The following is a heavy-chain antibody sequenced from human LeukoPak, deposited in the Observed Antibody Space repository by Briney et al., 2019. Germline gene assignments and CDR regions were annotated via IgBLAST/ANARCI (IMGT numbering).Heavy chain of an antibody. CDR2: ISDSGGST. J-gene: IGHJ4*02. V-gene: IGHV3-23*01. CDR1: GFSFRYYA. CDR3: TKDATLITFFFDS. Sequence: GGSLRLSYAACGFSFRYYAMSGVRQAPGKGLEWVSAISDSGGSTYYADSVKGRFTVSKDNSKNTLYLQMDSLRAEDTAVYHCTKDATLITFFFDSWGPGTLVSVSS. D-gene: IGHD3-16*01.